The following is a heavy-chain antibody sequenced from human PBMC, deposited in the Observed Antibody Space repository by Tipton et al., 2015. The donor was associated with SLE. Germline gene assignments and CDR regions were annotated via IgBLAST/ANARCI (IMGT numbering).Heavy chain of an antibody. Sequence: QVQLVQSGAEVKKPGASVKISCKASGYTFTSYYMHWVRQAPGQGLEWMGIINPSGGSTSYAQKFQGRVTMTRDTSTSTVYMELSSLRSDDTAVYYCARDPGDYGGDYWGQGTLVTVSS. V-gene: IGHV1-46*01. D-gene: IGHD4-17*01. CDR1: GYTFTSYY. CDR3: ARDPGDYGGDY. J-gene: IGHJ4*02. CDR2: INPSGGST.